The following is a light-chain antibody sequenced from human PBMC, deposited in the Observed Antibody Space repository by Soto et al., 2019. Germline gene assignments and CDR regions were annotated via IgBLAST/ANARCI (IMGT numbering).Light chain of an antibody. CDR2: DVS. CDR1: SSVVGGYNY. V-gene: IGLV2-14*01. Sequence: QSALTQPASVSGSPGQSITISCTGTSSVVGGYNYVSWYQQHPGKAPKLMIYDVSNRPSGVSNRFSGSKSGNTASLTISGLQAEDEADYYCSSYTGSSTYVVFGGGTKLTVL. CDR3: SSYTGSSTYVV. J-gene: IGLJ2*01.